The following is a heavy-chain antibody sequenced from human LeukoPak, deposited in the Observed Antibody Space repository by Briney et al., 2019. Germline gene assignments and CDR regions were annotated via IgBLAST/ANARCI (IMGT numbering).Heavy chain of an antibody. J-gene: IGHJ4*02. D-gene: IGHD6-19*01. CDR3: ARERSGWFFSN. V-gene: IGHV1-18*01. CDR2: INPYNGKT. CDR1: GYSFTSYG. Sequence: GGSVKVSCKASGYSFTSYGITWVRQAPGQGLEWMGWINPYNGKTNYAQKLQGRVTMTTDTSTSTAYMDLRSLRSDDTAVYYCARERSGWFFSNWGQGTLVTVSS.